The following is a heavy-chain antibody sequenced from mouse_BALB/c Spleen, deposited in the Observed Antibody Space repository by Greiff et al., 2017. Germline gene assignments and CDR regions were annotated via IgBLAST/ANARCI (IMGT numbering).Heavy chain of an antibody. CDR2: ISSGGST. CDR1: GFTFSSYA. Sequence: EVKVEESGGGLVKPGGSLKLSCAASGFTFSSYAMSWVRQTPEKRLEWVASISSGGSTYYPDSVKGRFTISRYNARNILYLQMSSLRSEDTAMYFCARYYYGSSYSYFYVGGAGTAVSVSS. CDR3: ARYYYGSSYSYFYV. D-gene: IGHD1-1*01. V-gene: IGHV5-6-5*01. J-gene: IGHJ1*01.